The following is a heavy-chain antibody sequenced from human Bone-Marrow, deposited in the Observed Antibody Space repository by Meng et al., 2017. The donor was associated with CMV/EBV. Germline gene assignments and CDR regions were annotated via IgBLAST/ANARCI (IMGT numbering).Heavy chain of an antibody. D-gene: IGHD6-19*01. V-gene: IGHV1-69*02. CDR2: IIPILGIA. CDR1: GYTFTGYY. Sequence: SVKVSCKASGYTFTGYYMHWVRQAPGQGLEWMGRIIPILGIANYAQKFQGRVTITADKSTSTAYMELSSLRSEDTAVYYCASYSSGCLNYWGQGTLVTVSS. J-gene: IGHJ4*02. CDR3: ASYSSGCLNY.